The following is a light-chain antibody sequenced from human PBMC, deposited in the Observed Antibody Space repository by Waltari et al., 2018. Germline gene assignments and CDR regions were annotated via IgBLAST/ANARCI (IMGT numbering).Light chain of an antibody. J-gene: IGKJ1*01. CDR3: QQYYSYPRT. CDR1: QVISSY. Sequence: IRMTQSPSSLSASTGDRVTITCRASQVISSYLARYHQKPGKAPKLRIYAASTLQSGVRSRFNGSGSRTDFTLTISCLQSEDFATYYCQQYYSYPRTFGQGTKVEIK. CDR2: AAS. V-gene: IGKV1-8*01.